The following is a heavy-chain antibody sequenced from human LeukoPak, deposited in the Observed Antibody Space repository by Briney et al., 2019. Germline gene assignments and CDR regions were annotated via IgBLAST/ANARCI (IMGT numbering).Heavy chain of an antibody. D-gene: IGHD6-13*01. J-gene: IGHJ6*02. CDR3: AKVPSYSSSWYELKYYYGMDV. Sequence: GGSLRLSCAASGFTFSSYAMSWVRQAPGKGLEWVSAISGSGGSTYYADSVKGRFTISRDNSKNTLYLQMNSLRAEDTAVYYCAKVPSYSSSWYELKYYYGMDVWGQGTTVTVSS. CDR2: ISGSGGST. V-gene: IGHV3-23*01. CDR1: GFTFSSYA.